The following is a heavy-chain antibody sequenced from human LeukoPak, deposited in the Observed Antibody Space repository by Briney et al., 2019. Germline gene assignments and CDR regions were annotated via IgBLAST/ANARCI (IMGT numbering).Heavy chain of an antibody. CDR2: ISISSSLA. Sequence: GGSLRLSCAASGFSFSSYNMNWLRQAPGKGLEWVSYISISSSLAYYADSVKGRFTISRDNGKNSLYLQMNNLRAEDTAVYYCVREAVSSSWNNWYFDLWGRGTLVTVSS. D-gene: IGHD6-13*01. CDR1: GFSFSSYN. V-gene: IGHV3-48*01. J-gene: IGHJ2*01. CDR3: VREAVSSSWNNWYFDL.